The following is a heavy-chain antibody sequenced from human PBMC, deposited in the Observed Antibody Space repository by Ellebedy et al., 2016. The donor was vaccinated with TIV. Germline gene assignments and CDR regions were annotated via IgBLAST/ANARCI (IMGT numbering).Heavy chain of an antibody. Sequence: GESLKISXAASGFTFSSYWMHWVRQAPGKGLVWVSRVKGDGTVTHYVDSVKGRFTISRDNAKDTLYLQMNSLRAEDTAVYYCGRGAPNDGGIVDIWGQGTVVTVSS. J-gene: IGHJ3*02. V-gene: IGHV3-74*01. CDR1: GFTFSSYW. CDR2: VKGDGTVT. CDR3: GRGAPNDGGIVDI. D-gene: IGHD1-1*01.